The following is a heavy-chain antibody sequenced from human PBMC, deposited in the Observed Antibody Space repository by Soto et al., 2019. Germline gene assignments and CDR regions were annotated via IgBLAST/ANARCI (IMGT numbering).Heavy chain of an antibody. Sequence: GGSLRLSCAASGFTFSNAWMSWVRQAPGKGLEWVGRIKSKTDGGTTDYAAPVKGRFTISRDDSKNTLYLQMNSLKTEDTAVYYCTPAHGYSGYDFDYWGQGTLVTVSS. J-gene: IGHJ4*02. CDR1: GFTFSNAW. V-gene: IGHV3-15*01. CDR2: IKSKTDGGTT. CDR3: TPAHGYSGYDFDY. D-gene: IGHD5-12*01.